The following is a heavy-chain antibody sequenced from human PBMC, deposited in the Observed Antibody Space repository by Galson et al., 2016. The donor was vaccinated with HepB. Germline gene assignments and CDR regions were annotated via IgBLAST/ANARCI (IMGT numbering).Heavy chain of an antibody. J-gene: IGHJ6*02. Sequence: SLRLSCAASGFTFRKYYMTWVRQAPGKGLEWVSVINSGYSTNYAASVQGRFTISRDNSKSTLYLQMDSLRAEDTAVYYCARHGGPFDLYYYAMDVWGQGTTVSVAS. V-gene: IGHV3-53*01. CDR1: GFTFRKYY. D-gene: IGHD3-9*01. CDR3: ARHGGPFDLYYYAMDV. CDR2: INSGYST.